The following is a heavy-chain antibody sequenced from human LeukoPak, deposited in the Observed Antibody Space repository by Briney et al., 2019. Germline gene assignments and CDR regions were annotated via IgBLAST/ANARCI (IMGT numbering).Heavy chain of an antibody. CDR1: GFIFSSYW. J-gene: IGHJ3*02. Sequence: GGSLRLSCAASGFIFSSYWMSWVRQAPGKGLEWVANIKQDGSEKYYVDSVKGGFTISRDNAKNSLYLQMNSLRAEDTAVYYCARSLWSGYYTDDAFDIWGQGTMVTVSS. D-gene: IGHD3-3*01. CDR3: ARSLWSGYYTDDAFDI. CDR2: IKQDGSEK. V-gene: IGHV3-7*01.